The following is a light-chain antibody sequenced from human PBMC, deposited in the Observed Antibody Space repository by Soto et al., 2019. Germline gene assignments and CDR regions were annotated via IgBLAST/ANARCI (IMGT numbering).Light chain of an antibody. J-gene: IGKJ1*01. Sequence: EIVMTQSPATLSVSPGERATLSCRASQSVSSNLAWYQQKPGQAPRLLIYSASARATGIPARFSGSGSGTEFTLTVSRLQSENFAVYYCQQYNNWPPWTFGQGNKVETK. CDR3: QQYNNWPPWT. CDR2: SAS. CDR1: QSVSSN. V-gene: IGKV3-15*01.